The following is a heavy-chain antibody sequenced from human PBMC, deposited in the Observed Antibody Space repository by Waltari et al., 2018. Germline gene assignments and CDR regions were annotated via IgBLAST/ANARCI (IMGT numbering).Heavy chain of an antibody. CDR3: ARASIAVEERGDDYFHY. V-gene: IGHV3-33*01. Sequence: QVQLVVSGGGVVQPGKSLRLSCAASGFSFSSYAMHWVRQAPGKGLEWLAGIWYDGDNKYYGDSVRGRFTISRDNSKNTLYLQLNSLRAEDTAVYYCARASIAVEERGDDYFHYWGQGTLVTVSS. J-gene: IGHJ4*02. CDR1: GFSFSSYA. D-gene: IGHD6-19*01. CDR2: IWYDGDNK.